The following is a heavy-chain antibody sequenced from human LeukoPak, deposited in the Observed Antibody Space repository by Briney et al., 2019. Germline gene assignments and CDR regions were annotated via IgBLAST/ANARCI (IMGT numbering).Heavy chain of an antibody. CDR1: GYTFTDYY. CDR2: MNPNSGGT. J-gene: IGHJ3*02. Sequence: ASVKVSCKASGYTFTDYYIHWVRQAPGQGLEWMAWMNPNSGGTSYAQKFQGRVTMTRDTSISTAYMELSRLRFDDTAVYYCATRSSYYYDSMDDAFDIWGQGTMVTVSS. D-gene: IGHD3-22*01. V-gene: IGHV1-2*02. CDR3: ATRSSYYYDSMDDAFDI.